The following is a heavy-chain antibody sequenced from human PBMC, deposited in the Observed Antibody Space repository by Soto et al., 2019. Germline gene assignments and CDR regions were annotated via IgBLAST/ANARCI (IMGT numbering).Heavy chain of an antibody. D-gene: IGHD5-18*01. Sequence: QIQLVQSGPEVKKPGASVKVSCKASGYTFTTYGISWVRLAPGQGLECMGWISGYNGQTNYGQKFRGRVTITTHTATSAAYMEMRRLTSADTAIYDCARDGRKQLWVEGRNAMDVWGQGTTVTVSS. J-gene: IGHJ6*02. CDR1: GYTFTTYG. CDR2: ISGYNGQT. V-gene: IGHV1-18*01. CDR3: ARDGRKQLWVEGRNAMDV.